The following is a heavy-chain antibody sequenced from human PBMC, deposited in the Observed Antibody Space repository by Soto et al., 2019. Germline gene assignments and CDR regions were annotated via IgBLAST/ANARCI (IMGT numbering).Heavy chain of an antibody. CDR3: ARQKWEQPKWFDP. Sequence: QLQLQESGPGLVKPSETLSLTCSLSGGSISSTFYYWGWIRQPPGKGLEWIGSIYYSGTTFYNASLTGRVTISVDTSKNQFSLRLTSVTATDTAVYFCARQKWEQPKWFDPWGQGTLVTVSS. J-gene: IGHJ5*02. CDR1: GGSISSTFYY. CDR2: IYYSGTT. V-gene: IGHV4-39*01. D-gene: IGHD1-26*01.